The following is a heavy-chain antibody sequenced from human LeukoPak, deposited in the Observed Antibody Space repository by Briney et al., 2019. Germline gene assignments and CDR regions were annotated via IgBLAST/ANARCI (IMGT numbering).Heavy chain of an antibody. D-gene: IGHD3-10*01. CDR3: VRDYGPGGFGP. CDR1: GFTFSSNW. Sequence: GGSLRLSCATSGFTFSSNWMSWVRHVPGRGLDWVANIKPDGSAEYYAASVKGRFTVSRDNAKNSLYLQMNSLRVGDTAVYYCVRDYGPGGFGPWGQGALVTVSS. J-gene: IGHJ5*02. V-gene: IGHV3-7*01. CDR2: IKPDGSAE.